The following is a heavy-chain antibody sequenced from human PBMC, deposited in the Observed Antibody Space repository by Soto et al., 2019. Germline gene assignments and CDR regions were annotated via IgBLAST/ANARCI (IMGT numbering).Heavy chain of an antibody. J-gene: IGHJ4*02. D-gene: IGHD3-9*01. CDR1: GGYISSSIYY. Sequence: TSVTLSVTCTVSGGYISSSIYYWGWIRQPPGRGLEWIGSIYYSGSTYYNPSLKSRVTISVDTSKNQFSLKLSSVTAADTAVYYCARQLIDILTGYYPGVIDYWGQGTLVTVSS. V-gene: IGHV4-39*01. CDR2: IYYSGST. CDR3: ARQLIDILTGYYPGVIDY.